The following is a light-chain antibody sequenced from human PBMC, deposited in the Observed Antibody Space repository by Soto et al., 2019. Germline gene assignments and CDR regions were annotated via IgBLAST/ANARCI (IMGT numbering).Light chain of an antibody. V-gene: IGLV1-40*03. Sequence: QTVVTQPPSVSGAPGQRVTISCTGSSSNIGAHYDVHWYQQLPGTAPKLLIYGNSNRPSGVPDRFSGSKSGASASLAITGLQAEDEADYYCQSYDSSLSAYVFGAGTKVTVL. CDR2: GNS. CDR1: SSNIGAHYD. CDR3: QSYDSSLSAYV. J-gene: IGLJ1*01.